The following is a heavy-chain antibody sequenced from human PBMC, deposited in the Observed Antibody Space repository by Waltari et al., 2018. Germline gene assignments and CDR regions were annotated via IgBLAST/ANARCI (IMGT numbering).Heavy chain of an antibody. CDR3: ARDADDFWSGYYSSDY. D-gene: IGHD3-3*01. CDR1: GGTFSSYA. J-gene: IGHJ4*02. CDR2: TIPSFGTA. V-gene: IGHV1-69*14. Sequence: QVQLVQSGAEVKKPGSSVKVSCKASGGTFSSYAISWVRQAPGQGLEWMGGTIPSFGTANYAQKCQGRVTITADKSTSTAYMELSSLRSEDTAVYYCARDADDFWSGYYSSDYWGQGTLVTVSS.